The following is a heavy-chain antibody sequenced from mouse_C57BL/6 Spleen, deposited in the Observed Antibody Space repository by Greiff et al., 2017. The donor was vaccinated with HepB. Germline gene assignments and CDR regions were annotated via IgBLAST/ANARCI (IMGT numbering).Heavy chain of an antibody. D-gene: IGHD1-1*01. CDR2: IHPNSGST. J-gene: IGHJ2*01. CDR1: GYTFTSYW. Sequence: QVQLQQPGAELVKPGASVKLSCKASGYTFTSYWMHWVKQGPGQGLEWIGMIHPNSGSTNYNEKFKSKATLTVDKSSSTAYMQLSSLTSEDSAVYYCARRYGSSFDYWGQGTTLTVSS. CDR3: ARRYGSSFDY. V-gene: IGHV1-64*01.